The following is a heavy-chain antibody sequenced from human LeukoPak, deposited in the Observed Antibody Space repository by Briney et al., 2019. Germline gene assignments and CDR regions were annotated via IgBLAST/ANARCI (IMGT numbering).Heavy chain of an antibody. CDR2: ISWNSGSI. Sequence: GGSLRLSCAASGFTFDDYAMHWVRQAPGKGLEWVSGISWNSGSIGYADSVKGRFTTSRDNAKNSLCLQMNSLRAEDTALYYCAKDTSITAAGTFDYWGQGALVTVSS. V-gene: IGHV3-9*01. CDR1: GFTFDDYA. J-gene: IGHJ4*02. D-gene: IGHD6-13*01. CDR3: AKDTSITAAGTFDY.